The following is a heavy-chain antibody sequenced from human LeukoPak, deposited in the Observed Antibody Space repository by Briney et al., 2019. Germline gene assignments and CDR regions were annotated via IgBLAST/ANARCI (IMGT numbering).Heavy chain of an antibody. CDR3: ARGSSGYSTLDY. Sequence: SETLSLTCTVSGGSISSYYWSWIRQPPGKGLEWIGYIYYSGSTNYNPSLKSRVTISVDTSKNQLSLKLSSVTAADTAVYYCARGSSGYSTLDYWGQGTLVTVSS. D-gene: IGHD3-22*01. V-gene: IGHV4-59*01. CDR2: IYYSGST. J-gene: IGHJ4*02. CDR1: GGSISSYY.